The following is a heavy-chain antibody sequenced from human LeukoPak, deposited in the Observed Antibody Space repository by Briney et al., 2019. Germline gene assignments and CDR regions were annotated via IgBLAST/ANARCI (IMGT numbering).Heavy chain of an antibody. D-gene: IGHD4-17*01. V-gene: IGHV1-8*01. CDR2: MNPNTGNT. J-gene: IGHJ5*01. Sequence: ASVRVSCKASGYTFSDHDVNWVRQAPGQGLEWMGWMNPNTGNTGYAQNLQGRVTMTRTNSINTAYMELSSLTSDDTAVYYCARGGGGEYPDWFDFWGQGTLVIVSS. CDR3: ARGGGGEYPDWFDF. CDR1: GYTFSDHD.